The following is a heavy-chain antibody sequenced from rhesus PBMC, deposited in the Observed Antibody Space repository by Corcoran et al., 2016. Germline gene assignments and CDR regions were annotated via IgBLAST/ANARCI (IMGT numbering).Heavy chain of an antibody. D-gene: IGHD6-43*01. CDR1: GSIFPAYY. J-gene: IGHJ6*01. Sequence: QVQLVQSGAEEKKPGSSVKVSCKASGSIFPAYYLLRVRPAPRQGLQWVGWISPSSGNTKYAQKFQGRVTMTRDTSTNTAYMELSSLRSEDTAMYYCAREGISSATGGLDSWGQGVVVTVSS. V-gene: IGHV1S2*01. CDR3: AREGISSATGGLDS. CDR2: ISPSSGNT.